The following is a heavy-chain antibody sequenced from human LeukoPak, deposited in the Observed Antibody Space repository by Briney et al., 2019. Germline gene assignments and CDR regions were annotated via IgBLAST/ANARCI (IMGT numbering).Heavy chain of an antibody. CDR3: ARAEGEYYGSGSRFPLDY. J-gene: IGHJ4*02. Sequence: SETLSLTCTVSGGSISSGDYYWSWIRQPPGKGLEWIGYIHYSGSTYYNPSLKSRVTISVDTSKNQFSLKLSSVTAADTAVYYCARAEGEYYGSGSRFPLDYWGQGTLVTVSS. CDR2: IHYSGST. CDR1: GGSISSGDYY. V-gene: IGHV4-30-4*08. D-gene: IGHD3-10*01.